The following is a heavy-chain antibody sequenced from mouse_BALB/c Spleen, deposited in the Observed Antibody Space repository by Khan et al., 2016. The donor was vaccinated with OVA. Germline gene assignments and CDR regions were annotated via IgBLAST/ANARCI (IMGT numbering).Heavy chain of an antibody. J-gene: IGHJ2*01. CDR3: ARKAAYYRYDFDY. D-gene: IGHD2-14*01. V-gene: IGHV1S126*01. Sequence: QVQLQQSGPQLVRPGASVKISCKASGYSFTSYWMHWVKQRPGQGLEWIGMIDPSDSETRLNQKFKDKATLTVDKSSSTAYMQLSSPTSEDSAVYYCARKAAYYRYDFDYWGQGTTLTVSS. CDR1: GYSFTSYW. CDR2: IDPSDSET.